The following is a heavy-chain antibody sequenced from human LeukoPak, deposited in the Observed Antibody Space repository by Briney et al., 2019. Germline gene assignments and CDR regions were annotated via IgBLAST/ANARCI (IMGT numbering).Heavy chain of an antibody. CDR3: ARGGVLRYFDWSTNRYYFDY. Sequence: PSGTLSLTCSVSGDSITGYYWGWIRQPPGKGLEWIGNIYYTGNTYYNSSLKSRVTISLDTSKNQFSLKVISMTAADTAVYYCARGGVLRYFDWSTNRYYFDYWGQGTLVTVSS. CDR1: GDSITGYY. V-gene: IGHV4-39*07. J-gene: IGHJ4*02. D-gene: IGHD3-9*01. CDR2: IYYTGNT.